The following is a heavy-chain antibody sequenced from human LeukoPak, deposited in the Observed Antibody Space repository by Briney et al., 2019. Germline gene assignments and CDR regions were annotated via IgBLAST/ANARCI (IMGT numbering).Heavy chain of an antibody. J-gene: IGHJ4*02. CDR2: ISSSSSYI. D-gene: IGHD6-25*01. Sequence: GGSLRLSCAASGFTFSSYSMNWVRQAPGKGLEWASSISSSSSYIYYADSVKGRFTISRDNAKNSLYLQMNSLRAEDTAVYYCASPGYSSGGHDYWGQGTLVTVSS. CDR3: ASPGYSSGGHDY. CDR1: GFTFSSYS. V-gene: IGHV3-21*01.